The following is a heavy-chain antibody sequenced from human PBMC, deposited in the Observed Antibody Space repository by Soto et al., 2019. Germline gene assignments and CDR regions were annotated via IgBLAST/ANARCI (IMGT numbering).Heavy chain of an antibody. J-gene: IGHJ5*02. D-gene: IGHD1-26*01. Sequence: SETLSLTCAVYGGSFSGYYWSWIRQPPGKRLERIGEINHSGSTNYNPSIKSRVTISVDTSKNQFSLELSSLRSEDTAVYYCAADLQAYSGTPGWFDPWGQGTLVTVSS. CDR1: GGSFSGYY. CDR2: INHSGST. V-gene: IGHV4-34*01. CDR3: AADLQAYSGTPGWFDP.